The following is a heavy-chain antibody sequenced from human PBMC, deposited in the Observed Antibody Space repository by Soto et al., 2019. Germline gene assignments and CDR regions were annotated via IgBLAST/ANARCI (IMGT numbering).Heavy chain of an antibody. J-gene: IGHJ4*02. D-gene: IGHD4-17*01. CDR3: ARGRRGDYVPFDY. V-gene: IGHV4-59*02. CDR1: GGSVSSYY. CDR2: IYYSGST. Sequence: SETLSLTCTVSGGSVSSYYWGWIRQPPGKGLEWIGCIYYSGSTNYNPSLKSRVTISVDTSKNQFSLKLSSVTAADTAVYYCARGRRGDYVPFDYWGQGTLVTVSS.